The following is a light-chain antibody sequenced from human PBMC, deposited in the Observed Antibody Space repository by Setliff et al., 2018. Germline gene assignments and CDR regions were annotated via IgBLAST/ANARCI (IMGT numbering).Light chain of an antibody. Sequence: QSALTQPASVSGSPGQSITISCTGTSSDVGGYKYVSWHQQHPGKAPRLMIYDVNKQPSGVSYRFSGSKSGNTATLTISGLQAEDEADYYCSSYTSSTTWIFGGGTKVTVL. J-gene: IGLJ2*01. V-gene: IGLV2-14*03. CDR3: SSYTSSTTWI. CDR2: DVN. CDR1: SSDVGGYKY.